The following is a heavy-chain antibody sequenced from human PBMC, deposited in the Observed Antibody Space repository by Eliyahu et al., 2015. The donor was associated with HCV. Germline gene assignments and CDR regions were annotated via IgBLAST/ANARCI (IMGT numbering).Heavy chain of an antibody. CDR2: ISWNGEFK. CDR1: GFXFDDHT. D-gene: IGHD2/OR15-2a*01. V-gene: IGHV3-43*01. Sequence: EVQLVESGGTVVQPGGSLRLSCAASGFXFDDHTMPWVRQPPGKGLEWVALISWNGEFKYYGDAVKGRFTISRDNSKNSLSLQMNSLRKEDAAFYYCVKGFSTSSSGALDFWGQGTQVTVSS. J-gene: IGHJ4*02. CDR3: VKGFSTSSSGALDF.